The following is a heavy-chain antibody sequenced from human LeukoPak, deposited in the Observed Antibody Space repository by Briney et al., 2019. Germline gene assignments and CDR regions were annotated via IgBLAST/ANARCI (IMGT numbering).Heavy chain of an antibody. V-gene: IGHV3-11*01. D-gene: IGHD3-10*01. Sequence: GGSLRLSCAASGFTCSDYYMSWIRQAPGKGLEWVSYISSSGSTIYYADSVKGRFTISRDNAKNSLYLQMNSLRAEDTAVYYCARSFQIRGYYGSGSYYGYWGQGTLVTVSS. J-gene: IGHJ4*02. CDR1: GFTCSDYY. CDR3: ARSFQIRGYYGSGSYYGY. CDR2: ISSSGSTI.